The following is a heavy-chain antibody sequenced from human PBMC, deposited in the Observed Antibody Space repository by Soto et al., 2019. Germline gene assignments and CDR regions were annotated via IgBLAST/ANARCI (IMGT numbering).Heavy chain of an antibody. CDR2: INSDGSST. V-gene: IGHV3-74*01. Sequence: GGSLRLSCAASGFTFSSYWMHWVRQAPGKGLVWVSRINSDGSSTSYADSVKGRFTISRDNAKNTLYLQMNSLRAEDTAVYYCASLLVELDPTVTTPHDAFDIWGQGTMVTVSS. J-gene: IGHJ3*02. CDR1: GFTFSSYW. CDR3: ASLLVELDPTVTTPHDAFDI. D-gene: IGHD4-17*01.